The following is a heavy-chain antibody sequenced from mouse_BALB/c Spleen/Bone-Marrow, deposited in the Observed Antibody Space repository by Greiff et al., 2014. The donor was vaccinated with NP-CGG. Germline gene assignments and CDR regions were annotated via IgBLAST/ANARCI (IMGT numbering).Heavy chain of an antibody. D-gene: IGHD2-1*01. CDR1: GYTFTEYI. Sequence: QVQLQPSGAELVKPGASVKLSCKASGYTFTEYIIHWVKQRSGQGLGWIGWFYPGSGSIKYNEKFKDKATLTADKSSSTVYMELSRLTSEDSAVYFCARHEGDYGNYGGMDCWGQGTSVTVSS. CDR3: ARHEGDYGNYGGMDC. V-gene: IGHV1-62-2*01. CDR2: FYPGSGSI. J-gene: IGHJ4*01.